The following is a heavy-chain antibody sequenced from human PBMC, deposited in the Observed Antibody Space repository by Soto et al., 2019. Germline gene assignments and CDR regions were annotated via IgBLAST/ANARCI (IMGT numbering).Heavy chain of an antibody. Sequence: QVHLVQSGTEVKKPGSSVKVSCKASGGNFRDYAISWVRQAPGQGPEWMGGIMAVFGTATYAQKFQGRVTISADEFTTIAYLDLSSLTSGDAAVYYCATSRGFYAAMDVWGQGTTVTVSS. D-gene: IGHD3-16*01. CDR3: ATSRGFYAAMDV. V-gene: IGHV1-69*01. CDR2: IMAVFGTA. CDR1: GGNFRDYA. J-gene: IGHJ6*02.